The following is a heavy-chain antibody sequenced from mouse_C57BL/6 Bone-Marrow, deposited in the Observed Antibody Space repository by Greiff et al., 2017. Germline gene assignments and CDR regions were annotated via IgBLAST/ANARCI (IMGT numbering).Heavy chain of an antibody. J-gene: IGHJ3*01. D-gene: IGHD2-4*01. Sequence: QVQLQQPGAELVKPGASVKLSCKASGYTFTSYWMHWVKQRPGQGLEWIGMIHPTSGSTNYNEKFKNKATLTVDKSSRPAYMQLSSLTSEDSSVYYSALIYYDYNEPFAYWGQGTLVTVSA. CDR3: ALIYYDYNEPFAY. V-gene: IGHV1-64*01. CDR1: GYTFTSYW. CDR2: IHPTSGST.